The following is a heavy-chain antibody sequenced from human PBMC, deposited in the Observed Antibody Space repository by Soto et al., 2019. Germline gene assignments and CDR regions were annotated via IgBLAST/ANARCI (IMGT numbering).Heavy chain of an antibody. Sequence: GASVKVSCKASGYTLTSYGVSWVRQAPGQGLEWMGWISAYNGDRNYAQKVQGRVTMTTDPSTSTAYMELRGLRSDDTAVYYCARVQLPHFDWRVHESHYSHYYYLEGWDRRTTVTASS. D-gene: IGHD3-9*01. CDR1: GYTLTSYG. CDR3: ARVQLPHFDWRVHESHYSHYYYLEG. CDR2: ISAYNGDR. J-gene: IGHJ6*03. V-gene: IGHV1-18*01.